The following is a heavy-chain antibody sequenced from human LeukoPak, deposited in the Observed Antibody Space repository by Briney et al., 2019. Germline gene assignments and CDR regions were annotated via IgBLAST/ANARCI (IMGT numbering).Heavy chain of an antibody. V-gene: IGHV3-53*01. J-gene: IGHJ6*03. CDR1: GFTVSSNY. Sequence: PGGSLRLSCAASGFTVSSNYMSWVRQAPGKGLEWVSVIYSGGSTYYADSVKGRFTISRDNSKNTLYLQMNSLRAEDTAVYYCARDRSGYDLNARFYCYYMDVWGKGTTVTVSS. D-gene: IGHD5-12*01. CDR2: IYSGGST. CDR3: ARDRSGYDLNARFYCYYMDV.